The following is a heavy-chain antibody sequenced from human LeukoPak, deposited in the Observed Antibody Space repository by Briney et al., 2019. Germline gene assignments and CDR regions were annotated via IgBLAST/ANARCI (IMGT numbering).Heavy chain of an antibody. J-gene: IGHJ4*02. CDR2: IIPILGIA. V-gene: IGHV1-69*04. Sequence: SVKVSCKASGGTFSSYAISWVRQAPGQGLEWMGRIIPILGIANYAQKFQGRVTITADKSTSTAYMELSSLRSEDTAVYYCARDPGYSSGWYSDYWGQGTLVTVSS. D-gene: IGHD6-19*01. CDR1: GGTFSSYA. CDR3: ARDPGYSSGWYSDY.